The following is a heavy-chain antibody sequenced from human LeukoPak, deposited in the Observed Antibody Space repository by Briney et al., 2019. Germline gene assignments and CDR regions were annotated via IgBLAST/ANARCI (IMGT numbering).Heavy chain of an antibody. CDR1: GGSIGDYY. CDR3: VRDLWAAGGTQY. V-gene: IGHV4-59*01. CDR2: LYYSRNT. J-gene: IGHJ4*02. Sequence: SETLSLTCTVSGGSIGDYYWSWIREPPGKGLEWIGYLYYSRNTNYSPSLKSRVTISADTSKNQVYLKLRSVTAADTAVYYCVRDLWAAGGTQYWGQGTQVIVSS. D-gene: IGHD6-13*01.